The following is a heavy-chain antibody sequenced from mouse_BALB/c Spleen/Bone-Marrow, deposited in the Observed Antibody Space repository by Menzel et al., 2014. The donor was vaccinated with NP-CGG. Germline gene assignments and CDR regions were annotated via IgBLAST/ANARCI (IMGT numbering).Heavy chain of an antibody. D-gene: IGHD4-1*01. CDR1: GYAFTNYL. CDR2: INPGSGGT. J-gene: IGHJ4*01. V-gene: IGHV1-54*01. Sequence: VQLQHSGAELVRPGTSVKVSCKASGYAFTNYLIEWVKQRPGQGLEWIGVINPGSGGTNYNEKFRGKATLTADKSSSTAYMQLSSLTSDDSAVYFCARCLTGTSALDFCGQGTSVTIST. CDR3: ARCLTGTSALDF.